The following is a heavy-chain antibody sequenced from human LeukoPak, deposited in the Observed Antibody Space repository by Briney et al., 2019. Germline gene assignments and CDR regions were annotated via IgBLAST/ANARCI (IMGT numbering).Heavy chain of an antibody. CDR3: ARDRYVFWSGYYVKRDAFDI. V-gene: IGHV1-18*01. CDR2: ISAYNGNT. J-gene: IGHJ3*02. CDR1: GYTFTSYG. D-gene: IGHD3-3*01. Sequence: EASVKVSCKASGYTFTSYGISWVRQAPGQGLEWMGWISAYNGNTNYAQKLQGRVTMTTDTSTSTAYMELRSLRSDDTAVYYCARDRYVFWSGYYVKRDAFDIWGQGTMVTVSS.